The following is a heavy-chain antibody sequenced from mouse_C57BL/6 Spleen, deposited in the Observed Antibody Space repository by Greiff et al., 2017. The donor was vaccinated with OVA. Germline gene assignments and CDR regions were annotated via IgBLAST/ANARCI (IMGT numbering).Heavy chain of an antibody. CDR3: ARDSGSSDALDY. D-gene: IGHD1-1*01. Sequence: EVKLMESGGGLVKPGGSLKLSCAASGFTFSSYAMSWVRQTPEKRLEWVATISDGGSYTYYPDNVKGRFTISRDNAKNNLYLQMSHLKSEDTAMYYCARDSGSSDALDYWGQGTTLTVSS. CDR2: ISDGGSYT. V-gene: IGHV5-4*01. CDR1: GFTFSSYA. J-gene: IGHJ2*01.